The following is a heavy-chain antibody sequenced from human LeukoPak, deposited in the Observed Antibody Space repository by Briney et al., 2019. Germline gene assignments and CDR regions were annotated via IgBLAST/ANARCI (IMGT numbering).Heavy chain of an antibody. Sequence: ASETLSLTCTVSGGSISSGGYSWSWIRQPPGKGLEWIGYIYHSGSTYYNPSLKSRVTISVDRSKNQFSLKLSSVTAADTAVYYCARSDGSYYHYFDYWGQGTLVTVSS. CDR1: GGSISSGGYS. CDR2: IYHSGST. D-gene: IGHD1-26*01. J-gene: IGHJ4*02. V-gene: IGHV4-30-2*01. CDR3: ARSDGSYYHYFDY.